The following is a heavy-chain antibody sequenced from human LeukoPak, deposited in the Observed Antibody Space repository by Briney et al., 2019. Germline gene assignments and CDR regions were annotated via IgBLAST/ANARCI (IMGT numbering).Heavy chain of an antibody. V-gene: IGHV4-34*01. CDR2: INHSGST. CDR3: ARDNGYSGYD. D-gene: IGHD5-12*01. CDR1: GGSFSGYY. J-gene: IGHJ4*02. Sequence: PSETLSLTCAVYGGSFSGYYWSWIRQPPGKGLEWIGEINHSGSTNYNPSLKSRVTISVDTSKNQFSLKLSSVTAADTAVYYCARDNGYSGYDWGQGTLVTVSS.